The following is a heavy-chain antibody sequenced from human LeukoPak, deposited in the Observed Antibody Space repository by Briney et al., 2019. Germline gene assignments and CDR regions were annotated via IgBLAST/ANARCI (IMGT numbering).Heavy chain of an antibody. V-gene: IGHV3-23*01. Sequence: GGSLRLSCAASGFTFSSSAMSWVRQAPGKGLEWVSDISDSGGSTYYADSVKGRFTISRDNSKNMLYLQMNSLRAEDTAVYYCAKVSESNYDFLTGYYTPYYFDYWGQGTLVTVSS. J-gene: IGHJ4*02. D-gene: IGHD3-9*01. CDR1: GFTFSSSA. CDR2: ISDSGGST. CDR3: AKVSESNYDFLTGYYTPYYFDY.